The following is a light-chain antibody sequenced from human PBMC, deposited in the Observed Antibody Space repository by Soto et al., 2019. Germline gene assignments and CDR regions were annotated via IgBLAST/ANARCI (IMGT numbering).Light chain of an antibody. CDR1: QSLLHSNGYNS. CDR3: MQALQYYMYT. V-gene: IGKV2-28*01. Sequence: DIVMTQSPLSLPVTPGEPASISCRSSQSLLHSNGYNSLDWYLQKPGQSQQLLIYLGSNRSSWGPDKFICSGSGTDFTMKISRAESEDVVGYYCMQALQYYMYTFGQGTKLEIK. CDR2: LGS. J-gene: IGKJ2*01.